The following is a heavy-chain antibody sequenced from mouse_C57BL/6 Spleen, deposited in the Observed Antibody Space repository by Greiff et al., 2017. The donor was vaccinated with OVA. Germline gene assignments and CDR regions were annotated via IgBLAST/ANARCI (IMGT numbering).Heavy chain of an antibody. Sequence: VKLQESGAELVKPGASVKISCKASGYAFSSYWMNWVKQRPGKGLEWIGQIYPGDGDTNYNGKFKGKATLTADKSSSTAYMQLSSLTSEDSAVYFCARWDDYDWFAYWGQGTLVTVSA. J-gene: IGHJ3*01. D-gene: IGHD2-4*01. V-gene: IGHV1-80*01. CDR3: ARWDDYDWFAY. CDR1: GYAFSSYW. CDR2: IYPGDGDT.